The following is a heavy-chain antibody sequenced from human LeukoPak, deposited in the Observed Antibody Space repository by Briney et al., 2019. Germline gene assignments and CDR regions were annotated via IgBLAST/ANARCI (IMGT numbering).Heavy chain of an antibody. CDR3: ARVSWMVRGVIYYYYYYMDV. J-gene: IGHJ6*03. Sequence: GASVKVSCKASGYTFTSYDINWVRQATGQGLEWMGWMNPNSGNTGYAQKFQGRVTMTRNTSISTAYMELSSLRSEDTAVYYCARVSWMVRGVIYYYYYYMDVWGKGTTVTISS. CDR1: GYTFTSYD. CDR2: MNPNSGNT. D-gene: IGHD3-10*01. V-gene: IGHV1-8*01.